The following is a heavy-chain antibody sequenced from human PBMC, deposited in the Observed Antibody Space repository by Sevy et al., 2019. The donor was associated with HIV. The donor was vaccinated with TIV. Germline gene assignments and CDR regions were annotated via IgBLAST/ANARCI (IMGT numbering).Heavy chain of an antibody. CDR3: ASEHNWDEAFDI. J-gene: IGHJ3*02. CDR1: GFTFNMYG. CDR2: IWYDGRIK. Sequence: GGSLRLSCAASGFTFNMYGMHWVRQAPGKGLEWVEQIWYDGRIKKYADSVKGRYTISRDNSKTTLYLQRNSLRGEDTAVYFCASEHNWDEAFDIWGQGTMVTVSS. V-gene: IGHV3-33*08. D-gene: IGHD1-1*01.